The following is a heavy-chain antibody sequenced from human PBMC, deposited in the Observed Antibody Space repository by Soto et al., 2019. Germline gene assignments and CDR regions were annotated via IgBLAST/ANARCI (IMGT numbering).Heavy chain of an antibody. J-gene: IGHJ4*02. D-gene: IGHD6-19*01. CDR3: AGLRYNSGWIVEY. CDR1: GFTFSSYG. CDR2: IWSDGSKK. Sequence: QVQLVESGGGVVQPGRSLRLSCAASGFTFSSYGMHWVRQAPGKGLEWVAVIWSDGSKKNYADSVKGRFTVSRDNSKNTPYLQMNSLRDEDTAVYYCAGLRYNSGWIVEYWGQGTLVTVSS. V-gene: IGHV3-33*01.